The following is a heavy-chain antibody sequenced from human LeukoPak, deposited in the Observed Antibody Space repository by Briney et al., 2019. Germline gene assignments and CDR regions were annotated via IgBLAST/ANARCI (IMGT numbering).Heavy chain of an antibody. Sequence: PGGSLRLSCAASGFTFINAWMSWVRQAPGKGLEWVSSLSGIGGDTYYADSVKGRFTISRDNSKNTVYLQMSSLRADDTAVYYCAKDERLFFPYYFDYWGQGTLVTVSS. CDR3: AKDERLFFPYYFDY. CDR2: LSGIGGDT. J-gene: IGHJ4*02. D-gene: IGHD3-3*01. CDR1: GFTFINAW. V-gene: IGHV3-23*01.